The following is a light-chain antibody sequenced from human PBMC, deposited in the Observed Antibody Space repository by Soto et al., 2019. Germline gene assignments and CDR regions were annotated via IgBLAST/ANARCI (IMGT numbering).Light chain of an antibody. CDR3: TAWDDSLNGVV. CDR1: SSNIGSNT. J-gene: IGLJ2*01. V-gene: IGLV1-44*01. Sequence: QSVLTQPPSASGTPGQRVTISCSGSSSNIGSNTVNWYQQLPGTAPKLLIYSNNQQPSGVPARFSGSKSGNSASLAVSGLQSEDEADYYCTAWDDSLNGVVFGGGTQLTVL. CDR2: SNN.